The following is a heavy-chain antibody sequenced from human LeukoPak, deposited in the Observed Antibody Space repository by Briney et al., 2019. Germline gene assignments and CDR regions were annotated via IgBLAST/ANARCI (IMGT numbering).Heavy chain of an antibody. V-gene: IGHV3-9*01. Sequence: GGSLRLSCAASGFTFDDYAMHRVRQAPGKGLEWVSGSSWNSGSIGYADSVKGRFTISRDNAKNSLYLQMSSLRAEDTAVYYCAREGYSSSWSGGYYFDYWGQGTLVTVSS. CDR1: GFTFDDYA. CDR3: AREGYSSSWSGGYYFDY. J-gene: IGHJ4*02. D-gene: IGHD6-13*01. CDR2: SSWNSGSI.